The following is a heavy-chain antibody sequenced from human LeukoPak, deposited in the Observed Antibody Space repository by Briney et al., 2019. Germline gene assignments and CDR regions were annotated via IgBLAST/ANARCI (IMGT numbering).Heavy chain of an antibody. D-gene: IGHD3-16*02. CDR3: ANWGNYRDTWVDY. CDR2: INQDGSEK. Sequence: PGGSLRLSCAAYGFTFSRSWMNWVRQAPGKGLEWVANINQDGSEKYYVDSVKGRFTISRDNAKNSLYLQMNSLRAEDTAVYYCANWGNYRDTWVDYWGQGTMVTVSS. V-gene: IGHV3-7*05. CDR1: GFTFSRSW. J-gene: IGHJ4*02.